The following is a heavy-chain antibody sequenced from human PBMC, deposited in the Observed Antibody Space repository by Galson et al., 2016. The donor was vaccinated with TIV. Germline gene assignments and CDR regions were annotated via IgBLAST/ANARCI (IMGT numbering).Heavy chain of an antibody. CDR2: VYYSGTT. Sequence: LSLTCTVSTGSTSSYHWTWIRQPPGKGLEWIGYVYYSGTTSYNPSLESRVTVSLDPSKTQFSLKLTPVTAADTAVYYCAGDSATTPLIFEVWGQGILVTVFS. CDR1: TGSTSSYH. CDR3: AGDSATTPLIFEV. D-gene: IGHD2/OR15-2a*01. J-gene: IGHJ4*02. V-gene: IGHV4-59*01.